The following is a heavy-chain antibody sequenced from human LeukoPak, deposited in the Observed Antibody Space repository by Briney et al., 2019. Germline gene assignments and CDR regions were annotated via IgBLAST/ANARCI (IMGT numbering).Heavy chain of an antibody. CDR2: ISFDGSNK. V-gene: IGHV3-30-3*01. D-gene: IGHD3-16*01. Sequence: GGSLRLSCAASGFTFSSYTIHWVRQPPGKGLEWVAVISFDGSNKYYADSVKGRFTISRDNSKNTLYLQMNSLRAEDTAVYYCAREELGSSLGFDPWSQGTLVTVSS. CDR1: GFTFSSYT. J-gene: IGHJ5*02. CDR3: AREELGSSLGFDP.